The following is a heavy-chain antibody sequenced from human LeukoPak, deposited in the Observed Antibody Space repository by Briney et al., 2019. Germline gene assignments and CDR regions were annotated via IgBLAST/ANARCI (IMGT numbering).Heavy chain of an antibody. D-gene: IGHD6-6*01. CDR2: IYYSGST. CDR3: AREESEYSSPSALDY. V-gene: IGHV4-39*07. J-gene: IGHJ4*02. Sequence: SETLSLTCTVSGGSISSSSYYWGWIRQPPGKGPEWIGSIYYSGSTYYNPSLKSRVTISVDTSKNQFSLKLSSVTAADTAVYYCAREESEYSSPSALDYWGQGTLVTVSS. CDR1: GGSISSSSYY.